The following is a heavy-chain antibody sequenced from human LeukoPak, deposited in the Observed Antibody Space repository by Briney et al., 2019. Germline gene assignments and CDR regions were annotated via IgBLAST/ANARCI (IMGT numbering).Heavy chain of an antibody. CDR2: IIPILGIA. CDR3: AREGMSGRYNWFDP. CDR1: GGTFSSYA. Sequence: SVKASCKASGGTFSSYAISWVRQAPGQGLEWMGRIIPILGIANYAQKFQGRVTITADKSTSTAYMELSSLRSEDTAVYYCAREGMSGRYNWFDPWGQGTLVTVSS. V-gene: IGHV1-69*04. J-gene: IGHJ5*02. D-gene: IGHD3-10*01.